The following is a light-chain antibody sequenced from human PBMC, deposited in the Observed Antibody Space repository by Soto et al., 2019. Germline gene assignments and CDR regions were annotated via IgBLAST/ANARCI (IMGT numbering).Light chain of an antibody. CDR1: QSISSW. V-gene: IGKV1-5*03. CDR2: KAS. CDR3: QQYNSYPFT. Sequence: IQMTQSPSTLPASVGDRVTITCRASQSISSWLAWYQQKPGKAPKLLIYKASSLESGVPSRFSGSGSGTEFTLTISSLQPDDFATYYCQQYNSYPFTFGPGTKVDIK. J-gene: IGKJ3*01.